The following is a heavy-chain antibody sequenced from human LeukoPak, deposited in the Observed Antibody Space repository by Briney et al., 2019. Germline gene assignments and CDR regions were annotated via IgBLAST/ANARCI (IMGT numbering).Heavy chain of an antibody. CDR2: ISSSSSYI. Sequence: PGGSLRLSCAASGFTFSSYSMNWLRQAPGRVLEWVSSISSSSSYIYYAASVKGRFTVSRDNAKNSLYLQMNSLRTEDTALYYCAKDGGHTSVLYYFECWGQGTLVTVSS. V-gene: IGHV3-21*04. J-gene: IGHJ4*02. CDR3: AKDGGHTSVLYYFEC. CDR1: GFTFSSYS. D-gene: IGHD6-19*01.